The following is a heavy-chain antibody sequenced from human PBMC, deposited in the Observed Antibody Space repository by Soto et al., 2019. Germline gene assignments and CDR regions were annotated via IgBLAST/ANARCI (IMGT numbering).Heavy chain of an antibody. Sequence: SETLSLTCTVSGGSISSGGYYWSWIRQHPGKGLEWIGYIYYSGSTYYNPSLKSRVTISVDTSKNQFSLKLSSVTAADTAVYYCARDQRRGRDLTYAFDIWGQGTMVTVSS. V-gene: IGHV4-31*03. D-gene: IGHD6-25*01. J-gene: IGHJ3*02. CDR1: GGSISSGGYY. CDR3: ARDQRRGRDLTYAFDI. CDR2: IYYSGST.